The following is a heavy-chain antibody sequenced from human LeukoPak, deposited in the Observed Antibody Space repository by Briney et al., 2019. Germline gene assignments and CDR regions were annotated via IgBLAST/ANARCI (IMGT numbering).Heavy chain of an antibody. D-gene: IGHD3-10*01. CDR3: ARGEGKFGEFDFDS. CDR2: ISAYNSNT. Sequence: ASVKVSCKASGYTFTSYGINWVRQAPGQGLEWMGWISAYNSNTHYAQKLQGRVTIAADKSTSTAYMELSSLRSDDTAVYYCARGEGKFGEFDFDSWGQGSLVTVSS. CDR1: GYTFTSYG. J-gene: IGHJ4*02. V-gene: IGHV1-18*01.